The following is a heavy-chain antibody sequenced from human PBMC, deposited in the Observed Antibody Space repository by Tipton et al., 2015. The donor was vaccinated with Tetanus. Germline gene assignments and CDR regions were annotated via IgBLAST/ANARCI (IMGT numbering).Heavy chain of an antibody. D-gene: IGHD2-8*02. J-gene: IGHJ3*02. CDR3: ARVLRYSTRGGWDDAFDI. CDR2: IYGGGGT. CDR1: GDSMSPYY. Sequence: TLSLTCTISGDSMSPYYWGWLRQSAGKGLEWIGRIYGGGGTNYNPSLKSRVTMSMDTSKKQFSLKLNSVTVADTALYFCARVLRYSTRGGWDDAFDIWGQGTMVTVSS. V-gene: IGHV4-4*07.